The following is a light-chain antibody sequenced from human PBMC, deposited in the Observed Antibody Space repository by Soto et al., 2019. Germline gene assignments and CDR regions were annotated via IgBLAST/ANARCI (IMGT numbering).Light chain of an antibody. CDR3: QTWGSGIVV. J-gene: IGLJ2*01. CDR1: SGHSNYA. CDR2: LNSDGSH. V-gene: IGLV4-69*01. Sequence: QLVLTQSPSASASLGASVKLTCTLSSGHSNYAIAWHQQQSEKGPRYLMKLNSDGSHSKGDGIPDRFSGSSSGAERYLTISRLQSEDEAYYYCQTWGSGIVVFGGGTQLTVL.